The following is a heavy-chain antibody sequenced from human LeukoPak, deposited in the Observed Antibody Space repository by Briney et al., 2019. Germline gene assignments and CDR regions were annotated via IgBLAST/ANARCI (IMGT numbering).Heavy chain of an antibody. CDR1: GFTFASYA. V-gene: IGHV3-23*01. CDR2: ISGSGDST. D-gene: IGHD5-12*01. J-gene: IGHJ4*02. CDR3: ESYSGYKDN. Sequence: PGGSLRLSCAASGFTFASYAMSWVRQAPGKGLEWVSAISGSGDSTYYADSVKGRFTISRDNSKNTLYLQMNSLRAEDTALYYCESYSGYKDNWGQGTLVTVSS.